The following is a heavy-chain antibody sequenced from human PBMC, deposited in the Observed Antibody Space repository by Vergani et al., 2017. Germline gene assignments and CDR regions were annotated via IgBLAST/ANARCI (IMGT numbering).Heavy chain of an antibody. CDR1: GFTFSSYA. CDR3: ARADRYYDILTGYQYYFDY. J-gene: IGHJ4*02. V-gene: IGHV3-23*01. CDR2: ISGSGGST. D-gene: IGHD3-9*01. Sequence: EVQLLESGGGLVQPGGSLRLSCAASGFTFSSYAMSWVRQAPGKGLEWVSAISGSGGSTYYADSVKGRFTISRDNAKNSLYLQMNSLRAEDTAVYYCARADRYYDILTGYQYYFDYWGQGTLVTVSS.